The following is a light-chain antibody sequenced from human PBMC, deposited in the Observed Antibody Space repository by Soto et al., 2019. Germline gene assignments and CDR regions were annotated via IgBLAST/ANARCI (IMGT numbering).Light chain of an antibody. CDR3: QQYYLYPLT. J-gene: IGKJ4*01. Sequence: DIQMTQSPSTLSASVGDRVTITCRASQSISSWLAWYQQKPGKAPKLLIYKASSLEGGVPSRFSVSGSGTEFTLTNTSQQPDDFATYYCQQYYLYPLTFGGGTKVEIK. V-gene: IGKV1-5*03. CDR1: QSISSW. CDR2: KAS.